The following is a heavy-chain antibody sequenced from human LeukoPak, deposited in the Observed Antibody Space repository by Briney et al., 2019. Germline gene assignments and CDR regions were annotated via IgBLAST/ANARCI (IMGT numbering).Heavy chain of an antibody. D-gene: IGHD3-22*01. Sequence: SGTLSLTCDVSGGSISSGYWWSWIRQPAGKGLEWIGRIYTSGSTNYNPSLKSRVTISVDTSKNQFSLKLSSVTAADTAVYYCARGYYDSRRGYYYYMDVWGKGTTVTVSS. J-gene: IGHJ6*03. V-gene: IGHV4-61*02. CDR1: GGSISSGYW. CDR2: IYTSGST. CDR3: ARGYYDSRRGYYYYMDV.